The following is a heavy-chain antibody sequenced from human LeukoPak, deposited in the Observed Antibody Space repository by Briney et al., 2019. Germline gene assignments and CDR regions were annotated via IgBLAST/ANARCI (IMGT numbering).Heavy chain of an antibody. Sequence: ASVKVSCKASGYTFTSYDINWVRQATGQGLEWMGWMNPNSGNTGYAQKFQGRVTMTRNTSISTAYMERSSLRSEDTAVYYCARIQPDSSGVDYWGQGTLVTVSS. D-gene: IGHD3-22*01. V-gene: IGHV1-8*01. J-gene: IGHJ4*02. CDR1: GYTFTSYD. CDR2: MNPNSGNT. CDR3: ARIQPDSSGVDY.